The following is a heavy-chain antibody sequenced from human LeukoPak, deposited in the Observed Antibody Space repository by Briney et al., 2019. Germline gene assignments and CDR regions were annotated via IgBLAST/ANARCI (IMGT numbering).Heavy chain of an antibody. Sequence: GGSLRLSCAASGFTFSNYGMHWVRQAPGKGLEWVAVISYDGSNKYYADSVKGRFTISRDNAKNSLSLQMNSLRAEDTAVYYCARDPYNGSYGDDYYYYMDVWGKGTTVTISS. V-gene: IGHV3-30*03. CDR1: GFTFSNYG. CDR2: ISYDGSNK. J-gene: IGHJ6*03. CDR3: ARDPYNGSYGDDYYYYMDV. D-gene: IGHD1-26*01.